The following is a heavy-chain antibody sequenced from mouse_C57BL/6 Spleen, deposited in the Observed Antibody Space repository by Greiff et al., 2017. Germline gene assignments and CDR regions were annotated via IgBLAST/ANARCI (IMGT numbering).Heavy chain of an antibody. CDR1: DSEVFPIAY. D-gene: IGHD2-3*01. CDR3: ARSYDGYLYWYFDV. CDR2: ILPSIGRT. J-gene: IGHJ1*03. V-gene: IGHV15-2*01. Sequence: VQLQQSGSELRSPGSSVKLSCKDFDSEVFPIAYMSWVRQKPGHGFEWIGGILPSIGRTIYGEKFGGKATLDADTLSNTAYLELNSLTSEDSAIYYCARSYDGYLYWYFDVWGTGTTVTVSS.